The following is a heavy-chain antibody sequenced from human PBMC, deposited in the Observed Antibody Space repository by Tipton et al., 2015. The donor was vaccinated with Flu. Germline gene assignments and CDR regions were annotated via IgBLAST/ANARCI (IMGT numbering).Heavy chain of an antibody. J-gene: IGHJ4*02. Sequence: TLSLTCTVSGGPFSTPQYIWTWVRRPAGKGLEWIGRIHYNGVTNYNPSLKSRVTMSVDTSKNQFSLKMSSVTAADTAVYYCARFSVRGESDYWGQGTLVTVSS. D-gene: IGHD3-10*01. V-gene: IGHV4-4*07. CDR3: ARFSVRGESDY. CDR2: IHYNGVT. CDR1: GGPFSTPQYI.